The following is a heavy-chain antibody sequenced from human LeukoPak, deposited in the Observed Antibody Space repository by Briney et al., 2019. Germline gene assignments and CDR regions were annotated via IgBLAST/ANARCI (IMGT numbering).Heavy chain of an antibody. CDR1: GGSISSSSYY. D-gene: IGHD5-18*01. J-gene: IGHJ4*02. Sequence: SETLSLTCTVSGGSISSSSYYWGWIRQPPGKGLEWIGSIYSSGTTYYNPSLKSRVTISVDTSKNQFSLKLSSVTAADTAVYYCARARYTAMVTQWGQGTLVTVSS. V-gene: IGHV4-39*07. CDR3: ARARYTAMVTQ. CDR2: IYSSGTT.